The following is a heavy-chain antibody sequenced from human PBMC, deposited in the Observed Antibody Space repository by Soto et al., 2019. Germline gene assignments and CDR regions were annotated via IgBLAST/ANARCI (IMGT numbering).Heavy chain of an antibody. CDR1: GGSISTDSYN. D-gene: IGHD3-3*01. CDR2: IYYDGTP. CDR3: ARFFGNAFDV. J-gene: IGHJ3*01. Sequence: QLQLQESGPGLVKPSETLSLTCSVSGGSISTDSYNWDWIRQSPGKGLEWIGTIYYDGTPSYNPSLKSQFSISVDTSRNNFSLKVKSVTAADTAMYYCARFFGNAFDVWGQGTMVKVSS. V-gene: IGHV4-39*02.